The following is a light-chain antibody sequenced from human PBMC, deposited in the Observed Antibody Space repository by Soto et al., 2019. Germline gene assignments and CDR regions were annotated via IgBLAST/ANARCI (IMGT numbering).Light chain of an antibody. V-gene: IGKV3-20*01. CDR3: QYYGASSWT. Sequence: EIVLTQSPGTLSLSPGERATLSCRASQSVSSGFLAWYQQKPGQAPRLLIYGASTRTTGIPDRFSGGGSGSDFTLTIGRLGPEDSAVYYCQYYGASSWTFGQGTKVEIK. J-gene: IGKJ1*01. CDR1: QSVSSGF. CDR2: GAS.